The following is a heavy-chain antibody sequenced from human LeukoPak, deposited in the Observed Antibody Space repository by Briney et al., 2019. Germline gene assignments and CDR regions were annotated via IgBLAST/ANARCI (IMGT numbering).Heavy chain of an antibody. CDR1: GFTVSSNY. CDR2: IYSGGST. V-gene: IGHV3-66*01. D-gene: IGHD3-3*01. J-gene: IGHJ6*02. Sequence: GGSLRLSCAASGFTVSSNYMSWVRQAPGRGLEWVSVIYSGGSTYYADSVKGRFTISRDNSKNTLYLQMNSLRAEDTAVYYCARDRPISRYYYGMDVWGQGTTVTVSS. CDR3: ARDRPISRYYYGMDV.